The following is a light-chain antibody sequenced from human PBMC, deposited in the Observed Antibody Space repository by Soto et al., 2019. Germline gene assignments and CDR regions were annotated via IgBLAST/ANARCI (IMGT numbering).Light chain of an antibody. Sequence: QSVLAQPPSASGSPGQSVTISCTGTSSDVGGYNYVSWYQQHPGKDPKLVIYEVTKRPSGVPDRFSRSKSGNIASVTVSALQAEDEADYYCSSFTGASTIFGTGSKGTVL. CDR2: EVT. J-gene: IGLJ1*01. CDR3: SSFTGASTI. V-gene: IGLV2-8*01. CDR1: SSDVGGYNY.